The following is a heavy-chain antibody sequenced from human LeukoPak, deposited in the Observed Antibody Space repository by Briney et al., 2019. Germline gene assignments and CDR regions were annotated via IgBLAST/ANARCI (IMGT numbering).Heavy chain of an antibody. CDR2: INSDGRST. CDR1: GFTFSNYW. V-gene: IGHV3-74*01. D-gene: IGHD3-10*01. CDR3: ARDNPRIAGSLDY. J-gene: IGHJ4*02. Sequence: GGSLRLSCAASGFTFSNYWIHWVRQGSGKGLVWVSRINSDGRSTSYADSVKGRFTISRDNAKNTLYLQMNSLRAEDTAVYYCARDNPRIAGSLDYWGQGTLVPVSS.